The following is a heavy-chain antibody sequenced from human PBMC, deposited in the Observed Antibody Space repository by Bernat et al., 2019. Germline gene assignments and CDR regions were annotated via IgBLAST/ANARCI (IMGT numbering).Heavy chain of an antibody. CDR1: GFTFSSYA. CDR3: ARDKCFSYIWANAFDI. CDR2: ISYDGSNK. Sequence: QVQLVESGGGVVQPGRSLRLSCAASGFTFSSYAMHWVRQAPGKGLEWVAVISYDGSNKYYADSVKGRFTISRDNSKNTLYLQMNSLRAEDTAVYYCARDKCFSYIWANAFDIWGQGTMVTVSS. V-gene: IGHV3-30*01. D-gene: IGHD3-16*01. J-gene: IGHJ3*02.